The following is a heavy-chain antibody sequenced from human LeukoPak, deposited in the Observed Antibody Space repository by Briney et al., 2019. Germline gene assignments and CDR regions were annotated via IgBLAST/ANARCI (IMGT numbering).Heavy chain of an antibody. CDR1: GYTFSSYG. Sequence: GASVKLSCKASGYTFSSYGISWVRQAPGQGLEWMGWISAYDGNTDYAQNLQGRVTMTTDTSTSTAYMELRSLRSDDTAVYYCARAVRGYSYAYLPYWGQGTLLTVSS. D-gene: IGHD5-18*01. CDR2: ISAYDGNT. V-gene: IGHV1-18*01. J-gene: IGHJ4*02. CDR3: ARAVRGYSYAYLPY.